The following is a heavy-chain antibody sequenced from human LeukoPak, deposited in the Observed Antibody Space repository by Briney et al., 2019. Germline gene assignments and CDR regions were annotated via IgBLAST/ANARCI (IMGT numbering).Heavy chain of an antibody. CDR3: GRDYRDYHFYFNY. CDR1: GYSISGGYY. D-gene: IGHD4-11*01. V-gene: IGHV4-38-2*02. Sequence: SETLSLTCTVSGYSISGGYYWGWIRQSPGKGLEWVGSVYHTGTTYYNPSLKSRLTISVDTFKNQFSLKLYSVTAADTAVYYCGRDYRDYHFYFNYWGQGTLVTVSS. CDR2: VYHTGTT. J-gene: IGHJ4*02.